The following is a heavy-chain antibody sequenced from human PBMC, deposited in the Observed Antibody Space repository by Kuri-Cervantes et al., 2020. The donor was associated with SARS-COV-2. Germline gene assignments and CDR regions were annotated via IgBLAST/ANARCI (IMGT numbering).Heavy chain of an antibody. Sequence: SETLSLTCTVSGYSIGSYYWSWIRQPPGKGLEWIGYIYYSGSTNYNPSLKSRVTISVDTSKNQFSLKLSSVTAADTAVYYCARVKTIFGVAPFDYWGQGTLVTVSS. CDR3: ARVKTIFGVAPFDY. V-gene: IGHV4-59*12. CDR1: GYSIGSYY. J-gene: IGHJ4*02. D-gene: IGHD3-3*01. CDR2: IYYSGST.